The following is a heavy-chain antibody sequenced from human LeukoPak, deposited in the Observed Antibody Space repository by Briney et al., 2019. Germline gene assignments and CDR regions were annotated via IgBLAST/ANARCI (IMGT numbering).Heavy chain of an antibody. CDR2: IWYDGSNK. J-gene: IGHJ4*02. D-gene: IGHD3-3*01. CDR1: GFTFSSYG. V-gene: IGHV3-33*01. CDR3: ARDKRVTIDY. Sequence: GGSLRLSCAASGFTFSSYGMHWVRQAPGKGPEWVAVIWYDGSNKYYADSVKGRFTISRDNSKNTLYLQMNSLRAEDTAVYYCARDKRVTIDYWGQGTLVTVSS.